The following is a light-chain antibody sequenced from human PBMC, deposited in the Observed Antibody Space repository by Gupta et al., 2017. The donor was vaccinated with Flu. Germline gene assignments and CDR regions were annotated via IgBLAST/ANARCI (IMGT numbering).Light chain of an antibody. V-gene: IGLV2-8*01. Sequence: QSALTQPPSASGSPGQSVTISCPGTSSDVGAYNYVSWYRQYPGRAPKLMLYGVNKRPSGVPDRFSGSKSGNTASLTVSGLQAEDEADYYCSSYAGNNIMVFGGGTKLTVL. J-gene: IGLJ3*02. CDR1: SSDVGAYNY. CDR3: SSYAGNNIMV. CDR2: GVN.